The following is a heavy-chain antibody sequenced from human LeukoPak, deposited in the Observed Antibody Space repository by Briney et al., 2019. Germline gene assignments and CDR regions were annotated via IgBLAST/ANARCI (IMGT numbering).Heavy chain of an antibody. CDR2: IIPIFGTA. D-gene: IGHD6-13*01. V-gene: IGHV1-69*13. Sequence: GASVKVSCKASGGTFSSYAISWVRQAPGQGLEWMGGIIPIFGTANYAQKFQGRVTITADESTSTAYMELSSLRSEDTAVYYCARGAAAFKYYFDYWGQGTLVTVSS. J-gene: IGHJ4*02. CDR1: GGTFSSYA. CDR3: ARGAAAFKYYFDY.